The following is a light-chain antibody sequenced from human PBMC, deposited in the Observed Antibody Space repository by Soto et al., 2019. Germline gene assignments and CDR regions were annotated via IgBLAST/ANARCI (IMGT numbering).Light chain of an antibody. CDR2: LEGSGNY. J-gene: IGLJ1*01. V-gene: IGLV4-60*02. CDR3: ETWDSNTRV. Sequence: QSVLTQSSSASASLGSSVRLTCTLSSGHSSYVIAWHQQQPGKAPRYLMKLEGSGNYNKGSGVPDRFSGSSSGADRYLTISNLQFEDEADYYCETWDSNTRVFGTGTKVTVL. CDR1: SGHSSYV.